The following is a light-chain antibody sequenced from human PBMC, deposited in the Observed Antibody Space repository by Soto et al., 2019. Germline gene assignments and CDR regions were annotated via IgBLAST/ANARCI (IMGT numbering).Light chain of an antibody. CDR3: QQYNRYSA. J-gene: IGKJ1*01. CDR1: QSISSW. Sequence: DIQMTQSPSTLSASVGDRVTITCRASQSISSWLAWYQQKPGKAPKLLIYDASSLESGVPSRFSGSGSGTEFTLTISSLQPDDFATYYCQQYNRYSAFGQAT. CDR2: DAS. V-gene: IGKV1-5*01.